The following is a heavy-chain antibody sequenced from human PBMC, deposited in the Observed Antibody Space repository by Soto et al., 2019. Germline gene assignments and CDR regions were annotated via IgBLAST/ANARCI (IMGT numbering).Heavy chain of an antibody. CDR1: GLTFSSYA. J-gene: IGHJ6*02. V-gene: IGHV3-23*01. CDR3: DKHYYGSGGYYYGMDV. D-gene: IGHD3-10*01. CDR2: VSIGGST. Sequence: GGSLRLSCAASGLTFSSYALGWVRQGPGKGLEWVAVVSIGGSTHYADSVRGRFTISRDNSKNTLSMQMNSLRAEDTAVYYYDKHYYGSGGYYYGMDVWGQGSTVTVSS.